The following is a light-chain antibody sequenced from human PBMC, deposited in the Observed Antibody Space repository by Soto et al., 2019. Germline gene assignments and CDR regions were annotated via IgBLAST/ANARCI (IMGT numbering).Light chain of an antibody. Sequence: AIRMTQSPSSFSASAGDRVTITCRASQNISSILAWYQQKPGKAPNLLMYAASIWQSGVPSRFSGSGSGTDFTLTISCMQFQDLSTYYCRKDYGNPLFGQGTRLDIK. CDR3: RKDYGNPL. V-gene: IGKV1-8*01. CDR2: AAS. J-gene: IGKJ5*01. CDR1: QNISSI.